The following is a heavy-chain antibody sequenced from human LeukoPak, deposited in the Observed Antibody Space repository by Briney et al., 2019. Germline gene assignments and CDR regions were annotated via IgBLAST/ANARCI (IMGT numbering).Heavy chain of an antibody. V-gene: IGHV3-48*03. Sequence: PGGSQSLSCAASGFTFSSYEMNWVRQAPGKGVEWVSYISSSGSTIYYADSVKGRFTISRDNAKNSLYLQMNRRKAEDTAVYYCARDGVVVAWGQGTLVTVPS. J-gene: IGHJ5*02. CDR1: GFTFSSYE. D-gene: IGHD2-2*01. CDR3: ARDGVVVA. CDR2: ISSSGSTI.